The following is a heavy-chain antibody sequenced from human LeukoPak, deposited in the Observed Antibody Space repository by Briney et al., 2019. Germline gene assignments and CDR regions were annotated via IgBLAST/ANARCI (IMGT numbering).Heavy chain of an antibody. D-gene: IGHD1-26*01. CDR2: IYSGGST. CDR1: GFTVSNNY. Sequence: GGSLRLSCAASGFTVSNNYMSWVRQTPGKGLEWVSLIYSGGSTYYADSVKGRFTVSRDNSKNTLYLQMNSLRAEDTAVYYCRWEPKYWGQGTLVTVSS. V-gene: IGHV3-66*01. CDR3: RWEPKY. J-gene: IGHJ4*02.